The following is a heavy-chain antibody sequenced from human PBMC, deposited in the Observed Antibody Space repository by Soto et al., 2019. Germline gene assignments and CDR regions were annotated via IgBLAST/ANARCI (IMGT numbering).Heavy chain of an antibody. CDR1: GYSFTSYW. J-gene: IGHJ5*02. V-gene: IGHV5-51*01. CDR3: ARLEVGPTYSGLWFDP. D-gene: IGHD1-26*01. Sequence: PGESLKISCKGSGYSFTSYWIGWVRQMPGKGLEWMGIIYPGDSDTRYSPSFQGQVTISADKSISTAYLQWSSLKASDTAMYYCARLEVGPTYSGLWFDPWGQGTLVTVSS. CDR2: IYPGDSDT.